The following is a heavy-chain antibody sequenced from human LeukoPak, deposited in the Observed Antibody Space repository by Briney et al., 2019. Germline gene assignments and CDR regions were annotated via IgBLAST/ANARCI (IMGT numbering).Heavy chain of an antibody. Sequence: GESLKISCKGSGYSFTSYWIGWVRQMTGKGLEWMGIIYPGDSDTRYSPSFQGQVTISADKSISTAYLQWSSLKASDTAMYYCARSGYSSGWYFDYYYGMDVWGQGTTVTVSS. J-gene: IGHJ6*02. D-gene: IGHD6-19*01. CDR2: IYPGDSDT. CDR1: GYSFTSYW. V-gene: IGHV5-51*01. CDR3: ARSGYSSGWYFDYYYGMDV.